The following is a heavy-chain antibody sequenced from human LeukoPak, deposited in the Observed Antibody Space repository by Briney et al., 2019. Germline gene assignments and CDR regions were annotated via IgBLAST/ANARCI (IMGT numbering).Heavy chain of an antibody. V-gene: IGHV3-23*01. CDR1: GFTFSSYA. D-gene: IGHD6-13*01. CDR2: ISSNGGST. J-gene: IGHJ4*02. CDR3: VKGSAGSRPYYFDY. Sequence: PGGSLRLSCAASGFTFSSYAMSWVRQAPGEGLEWVSSISSNGGSTYFTDYVKGRLHITRDNSKNTLSLEMNSLRPEDTAVYYCVKGSAGSRPYYFDYWGQGTLLTVSS.